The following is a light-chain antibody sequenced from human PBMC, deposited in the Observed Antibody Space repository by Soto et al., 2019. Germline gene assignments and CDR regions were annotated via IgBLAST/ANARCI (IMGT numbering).Light chain of an antibody. Sequence: QSALTQPASMSGAPGRTIIISCTGTSSDVGLYDYVSWYQQHPGKAPQLMIYAVSNRPSGVSNRFSASKSGNTASLFISGLQAEDEADYYCSSYTSDSSYVFGSGTKVTVL. J-gene: IGLJ1*01. CDR1: SSDVGLYDY. V-gene: IGLV2-14*01. CDR2: AVS. CDR3: SSYTSDSSYV.